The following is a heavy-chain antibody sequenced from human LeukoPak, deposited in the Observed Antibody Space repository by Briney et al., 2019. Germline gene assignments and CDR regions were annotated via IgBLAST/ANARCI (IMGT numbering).Heavy chain of an antibody. CDR3: ARDELFLEWLLPQSGYMDV. D-gene: IGHD3-3*01. CDR2: IYYSGST. V-gene: IGHV4-39*07. Sequence: SETLSLTCTVSGGSISSSSYYWGWIRKPPGKGLEWIGSIYYSGSTYYNPSLKSRVTISVDTSKNQFSLKLSSVTAADTAVYYCARDELFLEWLLPQSGYMDVWGKGTTVTVSS. CDR1: GGSISSSSYY. J-gene: IGHJ6*03.